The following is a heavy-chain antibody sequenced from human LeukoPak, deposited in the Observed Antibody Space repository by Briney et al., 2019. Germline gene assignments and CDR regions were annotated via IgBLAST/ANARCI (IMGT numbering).Heavy chain of an antibody. J-gene: IGHJ4*02. CDR2: INPNSGGT. Sequence: GASVKVSCKASGYTFTGYYMHWVRQAPGQGLEGMGRINPNSGGTNYAQKFQGRVTMTRDTSISTAYMELSRLRSDDTAVYYCARSRPSIAVAGTDYWGQGTLVTVSS. V-gene: IGHV1-2*06. D-gene: IGHD6-19*01. CDR3: ARSRPSIAVAGTDY. CDR1: GYTFTGYY.